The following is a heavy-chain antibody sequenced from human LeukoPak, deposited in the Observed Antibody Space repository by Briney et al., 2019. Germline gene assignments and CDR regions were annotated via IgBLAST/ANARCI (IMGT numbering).Heavy chain of an antibody. CDR1: GAPFSSYA. D-gene: IGHD3-10*01. V-gene: IGHV1-69*01. J-gene: IGHJ6*04. CDR2: MIPIVVTA. Sequence: SGKGSSKVSGAPFSSYAITWVRPAPGQGLGWMGGMIPIVVTAAYTKQFKGRVTITADESTSTAYMELSSLRSEDTAVYYCARRTITMVRGVIYYYGMEVWGKGTTVSVS. CDR3: ARRTITMVRGVIYYYGMEV.